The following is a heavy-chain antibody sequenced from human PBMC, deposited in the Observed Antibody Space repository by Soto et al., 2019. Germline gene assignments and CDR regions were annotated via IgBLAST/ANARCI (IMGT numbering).Heavy chain of an antibody. CDR2: ISSSTTI. V-gene: IGHV3-48*02. Sequence: EVQLVESGGGLVQPGGSLRLSCAASGFTFSSYGMNWVRQAPGKGLEWVSYISSSTTIYYADSVKGRFTISRDNAKNTLYLKMNAVKDWDTLVFYCEGCLGSNARFDYWGQGTLVTVSS. J-gene: IGHJ4*02. CDR1: GFTFSSYG. D-gene: IGHD2-2*01. CDR3: EGCLGSNARFDY.